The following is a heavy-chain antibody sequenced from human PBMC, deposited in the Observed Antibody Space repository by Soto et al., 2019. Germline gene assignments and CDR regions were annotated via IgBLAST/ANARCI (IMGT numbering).Heavy chain of an antibody. D-gene: IGHD6-13*01. Sequence: EVQLVESGGGLVQPGGSLRLSCAASGFTFSDYAMSWVRQAPGKGLEWVSAISGSGGSTYYADSVKGRFTISRDKSKNTLYLHMNSLRAEDTALYYCAKSFSSNWYDYFDYWGQGSLVTVSS. CDR3: AKSFSSNWYDYFDY. J-gene: IGHJ4*02. V-gene: IGHV3-23*04. CDR1: GFTFSDYA. CDR2: ISGSGGST.